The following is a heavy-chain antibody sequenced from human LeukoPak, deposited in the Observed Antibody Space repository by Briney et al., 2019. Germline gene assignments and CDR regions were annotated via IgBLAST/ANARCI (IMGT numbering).Heavy chain of an antibody. Sequence: SETLSLTCTVSGGSISSYYWSWIRQPPGKGLEWIGYIYYSGSTNYNPSLKSRVTISVDTSKNQFSLKLSSVTAADTAVYYCARTPIDRYGDGHAFDIWGQGTMVTVSS. D-gene: IGHD4-17*01. V-gene: IGHV4-59*01. CDR1: GGSISSYY. CDR3: ARTPIDRYGDGHAFDI. CDR2: IYYSGST. J-gene: IGHJ3*02.